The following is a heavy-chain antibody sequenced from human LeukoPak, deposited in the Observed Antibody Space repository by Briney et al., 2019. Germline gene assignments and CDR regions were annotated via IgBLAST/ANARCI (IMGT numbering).Heavy chain of an antibody. V-gene: IGHV3-74*03. CDR1: GFTFSSYW. Sequence: GGSLRLSCAASGFTFSSYWMHWVRQAPGKGLLWVSRITTDGGSTEYADSVKGRFTISRDNVKNTPYLQLNSLRAEDTAVYYCARDGGSGTPFDFWGQGTLVTVSS. CDR2: ITTDGGST. CDR3: ARDGGSGTPFDF. J-gene: IGHJ4*02. D-gene: IGHD3-10*01.